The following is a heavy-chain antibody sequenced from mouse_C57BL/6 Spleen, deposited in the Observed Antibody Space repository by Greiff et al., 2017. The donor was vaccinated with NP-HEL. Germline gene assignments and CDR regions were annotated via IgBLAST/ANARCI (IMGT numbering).Heavy chain of an antibody. D-gene: IGHD1-1*01. V-gene: IGHV14-2*01. CDR2: IEPEDGET. CDR1: GFKIKDYH. Sequence: EVQPEQSGAELVKPGASVKLSCTASGFKIKDYHMHWVKQRTEQGLEWIGRIEPEDGETKYAPTFQGKATITATTSSNTAYLQLSVQTSEDTAVYYCAVYYGSSYLDYWGQGTTLTVSS. CDR3: AVYYGSSYLDY. J-gene: IGHJ2*01.